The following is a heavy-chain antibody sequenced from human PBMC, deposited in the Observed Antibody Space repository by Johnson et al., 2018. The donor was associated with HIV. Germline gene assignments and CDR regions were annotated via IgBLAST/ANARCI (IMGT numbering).Heavy chain of an antibody. CDR1: GFTFSSYA. D-gene: IGHD6-13*01. Sequence: QVQLVESGGGVVQPGRSLRLSCAASGFTFSSYAMHWVRQAPGKGLEWVAVISYDGSNKYYADSVKGRFTISRYNSKNTLYLQMNSLRAEDTAVYYCAKDWAYSSSWYDEGLAFDIWGQGTMVTVSS. V-gene: IGHV3-30*04. CDR2: ISYDGSNK. J-gene: IGHJ3*02. CDR3: AKDWAYSSSWYDEGLAFDI.